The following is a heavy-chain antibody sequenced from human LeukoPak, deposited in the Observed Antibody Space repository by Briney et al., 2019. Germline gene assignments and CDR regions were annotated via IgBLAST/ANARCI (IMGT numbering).Heavy chain of an antibody. J-gene: IGHJ4*02. Sequence: PGGSLRLSCAASGFTLSSYAISWVRQAPGKGLEWVSAISGSDGSTHYADSVKGPFTISRDSSNNILYLQMNSLRAEDTALYFCAKDVEATISSGGYYFDYWGQGTLVTVSS. CDR2: ISGSDGST. CDR3: AKDVEATISSGGYYFDY. CDR1: GFTLSSYA. V-gene: IGHV3-23*01. D-gene: IGHD5-12*01.